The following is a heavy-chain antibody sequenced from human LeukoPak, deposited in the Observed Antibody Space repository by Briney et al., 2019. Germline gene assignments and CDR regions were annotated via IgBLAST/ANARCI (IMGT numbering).Heavy chain of an antibody. V-gene: IGHV3-48*02. D-gene: IGHD3-22*01. J-gene: IGHJ4*02. CDR3: ARVGDSSGYYRADYFDY. CDR1: GFTFSSYS. CDR2: ISSSSSTI. Sequence: GGSLRLSCAASGFTFSSYSMNWVRQAPGKGLEWVSYISSSSSTIYYADSVKGRFTISRYNAKNSLYLQMNSLRDEDTAVYYCARVGDSSGYYRADYFDYWGQGTLVTVSS.